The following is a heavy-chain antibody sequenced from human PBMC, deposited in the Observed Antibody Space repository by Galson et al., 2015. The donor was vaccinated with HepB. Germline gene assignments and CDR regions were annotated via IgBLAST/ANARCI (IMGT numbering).Heavy chain of an antibody. V-gene: IGHV1-24*01. Sequence: SVKVSCKVSGYTLTELSMHWVRQAPGKGLEWMGGFDPEDGETIYAQKFQGRVTMTEDTSTDTAYMELSSLRSEDTAVYYCATEGIRYSSSWDWFDPWGQGTLVTVSS. J-gene: IGHJ5*02. CDR1: GYTLTELS. CDR3: ATEGIRYSSSWDWFDP. CDR2: FDPEDGET. D-gene: IGHD6-13*01.